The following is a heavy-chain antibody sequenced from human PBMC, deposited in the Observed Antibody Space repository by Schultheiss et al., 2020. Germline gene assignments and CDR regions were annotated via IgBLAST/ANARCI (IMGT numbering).Heavy chain of an antibody. J-gene: IGHJ6*02. CDR2: IYTSGST. D-gene: IGHD5-12*01. Sequence: SQTLSLTCTVSGGSISSSSYYWGWIRQPPGKGLEWIGSIYTSGSTNYNPSLKSRVTISVDTSKNQLSLKLSSVTAADTAVYYCARQWYSGYVYYYYGMDVWGQGTTVTVSS. V-gene: IGHV4-39*01. CDR3: ARQWYSGYVYYYYGMDV. CDR1: GGSISSSSYY.